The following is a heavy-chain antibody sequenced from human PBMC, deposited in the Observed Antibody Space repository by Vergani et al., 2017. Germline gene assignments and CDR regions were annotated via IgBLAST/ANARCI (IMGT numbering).Heavy chain of an antibody. Sequence: QVQLVQSGAEVKKPGSSVKVSCKASGGTFSSYAISWVRQAPGQGLEWMGGIIPIFGTANYAQKFQGRVTITADESTSTAYMELSSLRSEDTAVYYCARDRRVVITTPGAFEIWGQGTMVTVSS. J-gene: IGHJ3*02. D-gene: IGHD3-22*01. CDR1: GGTFSSYA. V-gene: IGHV1-69*01. CDR2: IIPIFGTA. CDR3: ARDRRVVITTPGAFEI.